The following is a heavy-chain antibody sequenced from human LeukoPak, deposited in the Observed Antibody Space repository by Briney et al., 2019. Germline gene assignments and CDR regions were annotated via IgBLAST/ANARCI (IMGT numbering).Heavy chain of an antibody. CDR3: ARYLRGIAAAGHPYYYYYMDV. J-gene: IGHJ6*03. CDR2: INTNTGNP. V-gene: IGHV7-4-1*02. D-gene: IGHD6-13*01. Sequence: GASVKVSCNASGYTFTSYAMNWVRQAPGQGLEWMGWINTNTGNPTYAQRFTGRLVFSLDTSVSTAYLQISSLKAEDTAVYYCARYLRGIAAAGHPYYYYYMDVWGKGTTVSVSS. CDR1: GYTFTSYA.